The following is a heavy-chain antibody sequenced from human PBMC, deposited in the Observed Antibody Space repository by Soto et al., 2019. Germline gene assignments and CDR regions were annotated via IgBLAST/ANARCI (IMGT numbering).Heavy chain of an antibody. D-gene: IGHD4-4*01. V-gene: IGHV4-31*03. CDR3: ARFYSNYDYYFDY. CDR1: GGSISSGGYY. Sequence: SETLSLTCTVSGGSISSGGYYWSWIRQHPGKGLEWIGYIYYSGSTYYNPSLKSRVTISVDTSKNQFSLKLSSVTAADTAVYYCARFYSNYDYYFDYWGQGTLVTVSS. J-gene: IGHJ4*02. CDR2: IYYSGST.